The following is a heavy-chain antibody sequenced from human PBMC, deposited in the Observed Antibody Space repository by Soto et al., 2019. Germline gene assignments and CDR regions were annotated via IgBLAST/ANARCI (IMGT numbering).Heavy chain of an antibody. V-gene: IGHV3-21*06. CDR1: GVSFSDYS. CDR3: ARSGELLQTFDS. CDR2: ITGNSEYK. D-gene: IGHD1-26*01. J-gene: IGHJ4*02. Sequence: GGSLRLSCVVSGVSFSDYSMNWVRQAPGKGLEWVSLITGNSEYKYYAGSVKGRFTVSRDNAKNSLYLQMNSLTVEDTAVYYCARSGELLQTFDSWGQGTLVTVSS.